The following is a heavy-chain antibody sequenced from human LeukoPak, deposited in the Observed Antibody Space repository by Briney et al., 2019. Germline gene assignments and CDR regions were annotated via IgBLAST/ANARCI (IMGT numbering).Heavy chain of an antibody. Sequence: SETLSLTCTVSGGSISSGSYYWSWIRQPPRKGLEWIGRIYTSGSTNYNPSLKSRVTISVDTSKNQFSLKLSSVTAADTAVYYCARGVLEYYYYYYYMDVWGKGTTVTISS. J-gene: IGHJ6*03. V-gene: IGHV4-61*02. CDR2: IYTSGST. CDR3: ARGVLEYYYYYYYMDV. CDR1: GGSISSGSYY. D-gene: IGHD2/OR15-2a*01.